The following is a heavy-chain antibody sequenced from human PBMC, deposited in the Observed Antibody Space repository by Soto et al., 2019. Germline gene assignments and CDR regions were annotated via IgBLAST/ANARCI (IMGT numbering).Heavy chain of an antibody. Sequence: SVKVSFKASGFTFTSSAVQWVRQARGQRLEWIGWIVVGSGNTNYAQKFQERVTITRDMSTSTAYMELSSLRSEDTAVYYCAAFPGYYDSSGYYYYFDYWGQGTLVTVSS. CDR1: GFTFTSSA. J-gene: IGHJ4*02. V-gene: IGHV1-58*01. CDR2: IVVGSGNT. D-gene: IGHD3-22*01. CDR3: AAFPGYYDSSGYYYYFDY.